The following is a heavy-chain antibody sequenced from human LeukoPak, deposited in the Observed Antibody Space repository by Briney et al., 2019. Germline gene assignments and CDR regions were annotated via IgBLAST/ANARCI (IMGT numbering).Heavy chain of an antibody. D-gene: IGHD5-24*01. Sequence: GGSLRLSCAASGFNFRTFAMSWVRQAPGKGLEWVSAISADGSRTDYADSVKGRLTISRDNSKNTLYLQIDSLGDEDTAVYFCAKETSSWVAFNYLDPWGQGTLVTVSS. V-gene: IGHV3-23*01. J-gene: IGHJ5*02. CDR1: GFNFRTFA. CDR2: ISADGSRT. CDR3: AKETSSWVAFNYLDP.